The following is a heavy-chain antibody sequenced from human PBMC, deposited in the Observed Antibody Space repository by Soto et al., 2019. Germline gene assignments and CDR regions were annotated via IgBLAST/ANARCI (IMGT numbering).Heavy chain of an antibody. Sequence: QITLKESGPTLVKPTQTLTLTCTFSGFSLSTSGVGVGWIRQPPGKAVEWLALIYWDDNKSYSPSLKSRITIPKDTPKNQVALTMTNMDPVDPATYSCVEGRGPFDFWGEGTLVTVSS. D-gene: IGHD3-16*01. CDR1: GFSLSTSGVG. CDR3: VEGRGPFDF. J-gene: IGHJ4*02. V-gene: IGHV2-5*02. CDR2: IYWDDNK.